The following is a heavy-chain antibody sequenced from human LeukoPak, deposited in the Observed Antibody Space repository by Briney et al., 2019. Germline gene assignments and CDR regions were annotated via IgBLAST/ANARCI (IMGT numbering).Heavy chain of an antibody. V-gene: IGHV4-59*10. CDR2: IYTTGGT. J-gene: IGHJ4*02. Sequence: PSETLSLTCAVYGGSFSGYYWNWLRQPDATGLEWIGRIYTTGGTDYNPSLKSRVTISLDTAKNQFSLKMTSVTAADAAVYCCARRQEGHDYWGQGTLVTVSS. CDR1: GGSFSGYY. CDR3: ARRQEGHDY.